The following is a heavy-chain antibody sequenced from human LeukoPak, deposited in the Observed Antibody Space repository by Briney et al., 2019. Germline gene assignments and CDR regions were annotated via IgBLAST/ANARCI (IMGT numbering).Heavy chain of an antibody. CDR2: INHSGST. V-gene: IGHV4-34*01. D-gene: IGHD3-16*01. Sequence: SETLSLTCAVYGGSFSGYYWSWIRQPPGKGLEWIGEINHSGSTNYNPSLKSRVTISVDTSKNQFSLKLSSVTAADTAVYYCARGGVGGYYYYYMDVWGEGTTVTVSS. CDR3: ARGGVGGYYYYYMDV. CDR1: GGSFSGYY. J-gene: IGHJ6*03.